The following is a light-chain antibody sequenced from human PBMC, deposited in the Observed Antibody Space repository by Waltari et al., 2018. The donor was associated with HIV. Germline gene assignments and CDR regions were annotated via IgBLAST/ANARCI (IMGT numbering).Light chain of an antibody. CDR3: QQYGSSPGT. J-gene: IGKJ1*01. CDR2: GAS. CDR1: QSVTSSY. V-gene: IGKV3-20*01. Sequence: EIVVTQSPGTLSFSPVERATLSCRASQSVTSSYLAWYQQKPGQAPWLLIYGASSRATGIPDRFSGSGFGTDFTLTISRLEPEEFAVYYCQQYGSSPGTFGQGTKVEIK.